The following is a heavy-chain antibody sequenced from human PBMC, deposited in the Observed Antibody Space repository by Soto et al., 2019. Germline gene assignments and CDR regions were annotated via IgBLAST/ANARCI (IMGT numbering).Heavy chain of an antibody. Sequence: QVQLVQSGAEVKKPGASVKVSCKASGYTFTSYDINWVRQATGQGLEWMGWMNPNSGNTGYAQKFQGRVTMTRNTSISTAYMELSSLRSEDTAVYYCARTYSSSGYVAFDIWGQGTMVTVSS. V-gene: IGHV1-8*01. CDR1: GYTFTSYD. D-gene: IGHD6-13*01. CDR2: MNPNSGNT. J-gene: IGHJ3*02. CDR3: ARTYSSSGYVAFDI.